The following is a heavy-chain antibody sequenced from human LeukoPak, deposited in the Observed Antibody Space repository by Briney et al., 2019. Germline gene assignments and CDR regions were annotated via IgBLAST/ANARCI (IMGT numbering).Heavy chain of an antibody. CDR3: ARAQYDFWSGSPLDY. D-gene: IGHD3-3*01. CDR2: ISSSSSSYI. J-gene: IGHJ4*02. CDR1: GFTFSSYS. Sequence: PGGSLRLSCAASGFTFSSYSMNWVRQAPGKGLEWVSSISSSSSSYIYYADSVKGRFTISRDNAKNSLHLQMNSLRAEDTAVYYCARAQYDFWSGSPLDYWGQRTLVTVSS. V-gene: IGHV3-21*01.